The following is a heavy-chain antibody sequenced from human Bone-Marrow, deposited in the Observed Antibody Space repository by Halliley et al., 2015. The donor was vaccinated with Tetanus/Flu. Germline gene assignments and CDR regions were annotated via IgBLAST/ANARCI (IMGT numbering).Heavy chain of an antibody. Sequence: AASGFTLSNYWMHWVRQAPGKGLVWVAHIHSDGSRTTYADSVKGRFTISRDNAKNTLYLEMNSLRAEDTAVYYCARLSGGDWGQGTLVTVSS. J-gene: IGHJ4*02. CDR3: ARLSGGD. V-gene: IGHV3-74*03. D-gene: IGHD2-15*01. CDR1: GFTLSNYW. CDR2: IHSDGSRT.